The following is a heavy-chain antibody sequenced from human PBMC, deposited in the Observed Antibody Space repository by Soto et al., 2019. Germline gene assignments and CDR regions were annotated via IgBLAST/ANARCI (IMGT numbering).Heavy chain of an antibody. CDR2: IWYDGSNK. D-gene: IGHD3-22*01. Sequence: QVQLVESGGGVVQPGRSLRLSCVASGFTFKTYGMYWVRQAPGKGLEWVAIIWYDGSNKYYADAVKGRFTISRDNSKDTLYLQMDYLTAADTAVYYCCGSYCDDTTGHFYVGPPQSWGQGTVVTVS. CDR1: GFTFKTYG. J-gene: IGHJ5*02. CDR3: CGSYCDDTTGHFYVGPPQS. V-gene: IGHV3-33*07.